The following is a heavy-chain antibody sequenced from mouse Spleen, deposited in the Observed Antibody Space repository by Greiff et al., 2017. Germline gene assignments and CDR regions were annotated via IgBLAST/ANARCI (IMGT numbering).Heavy chain of an antibody. Sequence: EVQVVESGGGLVQPGGSLKLSCATSGFTFSDYYMYWVRQTPEKRLEWVAYISNGGGSTYYPDTVKGRFTISRDNAKNTLYLQMSRLKSEDTAMYYCARPPNGNYWYFDVWGAGTTVTVSS. V-gene: IGHV5-12*02. CDR3: ARPPNGNYWYFDV. CDR2: ISNGGGST. CDR1: GFTFSDYY. D-gene: IGHD2-1*01. J-gene: IGHJ1*01.